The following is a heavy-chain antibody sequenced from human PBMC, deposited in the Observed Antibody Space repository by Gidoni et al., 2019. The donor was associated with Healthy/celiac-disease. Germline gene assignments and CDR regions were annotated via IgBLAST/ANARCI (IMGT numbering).Heavy chain of an antibody. Sequence: VQLVQAGAEVKKPGSSVKVSCKSSGGTFSSYAISWVRQAPGQGLEWRGGIIPIFGTANYAQKFQGRVTITADESTSTAYMELSSLRSEDTAVYYCAREGVGTAMVIHYYGMDVWGQGTTVTVSS. D-gene: IGHD5-18*01. J-gene: IGHJ6*02. V-gene: IGHV1-69*01. CDR2: IIPIFGTA. CDR1: GGTFSSYA. CDR3: AREGVGTAMVIHYYGMDV.